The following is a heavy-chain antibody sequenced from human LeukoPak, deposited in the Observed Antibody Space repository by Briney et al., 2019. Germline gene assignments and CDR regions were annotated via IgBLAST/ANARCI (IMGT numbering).Heavy chain of an antibody. Sequence: ASVKVSCKASGGTFSSYAISWVRQAPGQGLEWMGGIIPIFGTANYAQKFQGRVTITADESTSTAYMELSSLRSEDTAVYYCATDREGSSYWFDPWGQGTLVTVSS. CDR3: ATDREGSSYWFDP. CDR2: IIPIFGTA. J-gene: IGHJ5*02. D-gene: IGHD6-6*01. V-gene: IGHV1-69*13. CDR1: GGTFSSYA.